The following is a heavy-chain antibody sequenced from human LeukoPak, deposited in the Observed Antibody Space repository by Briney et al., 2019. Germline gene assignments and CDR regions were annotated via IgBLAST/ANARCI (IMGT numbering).Heavy chain of an antibody. CDR2: ISYDGSNK. V-gene: IGHV3-30-3*01. CDR1: GFTFSSYA. CDR3: ARGSGKHERFDY. Sequence: GRSLRLSCAASGFTFSSYAMHWVRQAPGKGLEWVAVISYDGSNKYYADSVKGRFTISRDNSKNTLYLQMNSLRAEDTAVYYCARGSGKHERFDYWGQGTLVTVSS. J-gene: IGHJ4*02.